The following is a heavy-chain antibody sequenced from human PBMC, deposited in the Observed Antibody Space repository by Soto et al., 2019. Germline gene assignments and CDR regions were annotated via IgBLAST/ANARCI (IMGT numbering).Heavy chain of an antibody. J-gene: IGHJ5*02. CDR3: ARPIYSSSWYVFWFDP. D-gene: IGHD6-13*01. CDR1: GYTFTSYA. CDR2: INAGNGNT. Sequence: ASVKVSCKASGYTFTSYAMHWVRQAPGQRLEWMGWINAGNGNTKYSQKFQGRVTITRDTSASTAYMELSSLRSEDTAVNYCARPIYSSSWYVFWFDPWGQGTLVTVSS. V-gene: IGHV1-3*01.